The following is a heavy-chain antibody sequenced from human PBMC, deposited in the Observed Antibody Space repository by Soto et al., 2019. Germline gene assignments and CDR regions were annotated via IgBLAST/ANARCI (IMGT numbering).Heavy chain of an antibody. V-gene: IGHV3-7*03. Sequence: EVQLVESGGGLVQPGGSLRLSCAASGFTFSSYWMSWVHQAPGKGLEWVANIKQDGSEKYYVDPVKGRFTISRDNAKNSLYLQMNSLRAEDTAVYYCARELRYNPPEYYYYGMDVWGQGTTVTVSS. CDR3: ARELRYNPPEYYYYGMDV. J-gene: IGHJ6*02. D-gene: IGHD1-20*01. CDR1: GFTFSSYW. CDR2: IKQDGSEK.